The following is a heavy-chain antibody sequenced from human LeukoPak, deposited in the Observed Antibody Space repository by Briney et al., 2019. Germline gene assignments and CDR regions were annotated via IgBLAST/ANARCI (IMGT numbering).Heavy chain of an antibody. V-gene: IGHV3-74*01. CDR3: ARAGDGYD. Sequence: QPGGSLRLLCAASGFTFSIYCVHWVRQSPGKGLVWVSRINSDGSSTSYADSVKGRFTISRDNAKNTLYLQMNSLRAEDTAVCYCARAGDGYDWGQGTLVTVSS. D-gene: IGHD5-24*01. J-gene: IGHJ4*02. CDR1: GFTFSIYC. CDR2: INSDGSST.